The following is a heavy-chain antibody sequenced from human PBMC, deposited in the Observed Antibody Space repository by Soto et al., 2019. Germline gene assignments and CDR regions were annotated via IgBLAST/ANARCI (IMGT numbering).Heavy chain of an antibody. CDR1: GYTLTGDD. CDR3: ARGIKYGAYSRWFDP. V-gene: IGHV1-8*01. Sequence: ASVKGSCKGSGYTLTGDDVGWVRQNNGQGLEYLGWMNPNSGSTAYVQKFQGRVTMTWDTSITTAYMELSSLRSEDTAVYFCARGIKYGAYSRWFDPWGQGTLVTVSS. CDR2: MNPNSGST. D-gene: IGHD4-17*01. J-gene: IGHJ5*02.